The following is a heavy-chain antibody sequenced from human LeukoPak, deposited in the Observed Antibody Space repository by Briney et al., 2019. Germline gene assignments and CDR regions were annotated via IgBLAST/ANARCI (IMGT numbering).Heavy chain of an antibody. D-gene: IGHD6-13*01. Sequence: SYTLSLTCNVSDGSLSEYYWHWSRHPPGQRLEALVYIYYSGRTKSNPSLKSRVTMSVDTSNNRFSLNLSSVTAADTALYYCAREGKGSNWPDGAFDIWGQGTTVIVSS. V-gene: IGHV4-59*01. CDR1: DGSLSEYY. CDR3: AREGKGSNWPDGAFDI. CDR2: IYYSGRT. J-gene: IGHJ3*02.